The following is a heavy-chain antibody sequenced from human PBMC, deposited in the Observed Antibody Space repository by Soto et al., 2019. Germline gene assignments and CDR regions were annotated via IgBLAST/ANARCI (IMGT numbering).Heavy chain of an antibody. V-gene: IGHV3-74*01. CDR3: AGDQTVAGPTTFDY. CDR1: GFTFSSYW. J-gene: IGHJ4*02. CDR2: IDIAGSTT. Sequence: GGSLRLSCAASGFTFSSYWMHWVRQTPGKGLVWVSRIDIAGSTTTYADSVKGRFTISRDNAKNTLYLQMNSLRAEDTAVYYCAGDQTVAGPTTFDYCGQGTLVTVSS. D-gene: IGHD6-19*01.